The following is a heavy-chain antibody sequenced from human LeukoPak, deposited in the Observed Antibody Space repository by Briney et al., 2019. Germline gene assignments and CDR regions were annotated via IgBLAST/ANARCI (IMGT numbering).Heavy chain of an antibody. J-gene: IGHJ4*02. D-gene: IGHD1-1*01. CDR3: ARLSGDIAY. V-gene: IGHV1-18*01. CDR2: ISADNGNT. CDR1: GYTFTSYA. Sequence: ASVKVSCKASGYTFTSYAISWVRQAPGQGLEWMGWISADNGNTDYAQRFQGRVTMTTDTSTSTAYMELRSLRSDDTAVFYCARLSGDIAYWGQGTLVTVSS.